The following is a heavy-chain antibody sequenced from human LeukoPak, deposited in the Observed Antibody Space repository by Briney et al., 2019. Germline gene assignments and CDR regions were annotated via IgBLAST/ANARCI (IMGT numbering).Heavy chain of an antibody. Sequence: SQTLSLTCTVSGGSISSGGYYWSWIRQHPGKGLEWIGYIYYSGSTYYNPSLKSRVTISVDTSKNQFSLKLSSVTAADTAAYYCARERYYYDILTGYQQYYFDYWGQGTLVTVSS. CDR3: ARERYYYDILTGYQQYYFDY. CDR1: GGSISSGGYY. CDR2: IYYSGST. J-gene: IGHJ4*02. D-gene: IGHD3-9*01. V-gene: IGHV4-31*03.